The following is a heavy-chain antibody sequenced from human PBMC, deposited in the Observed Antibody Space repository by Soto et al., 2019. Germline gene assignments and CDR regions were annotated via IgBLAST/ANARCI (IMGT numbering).Heavy chain of an antibody. Sequence: GESLKISCAASGLIFRNFGMHWVRRAPGKGLEWVAAISGDGNDKYYADSMKGRFTISRDNFNNTLYLQLNSLRPEDTAVYHCVQGASTAHQPLDSWGQGVLVTVSS. CDR2: ISGDGNDK. CDR3: VQGASTAHQPLDS. D-gene: IGHD1-26*01. J-gene: IGHJ4*02. V-gene: IGHV3-30*03. CDR1: GLIFRNFG.